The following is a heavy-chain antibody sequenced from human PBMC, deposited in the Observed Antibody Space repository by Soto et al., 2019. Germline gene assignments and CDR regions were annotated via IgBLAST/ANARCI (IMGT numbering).Heavy chain of an antibody. CDR2: ISAYNGNT. J-gene: IGHJ4*02. Sequence: ASVKVSCKASGYTFTSYGISWVRQAPGQGLEWMGWISAYNGNTNYAQKLQGRVTMTTDTSTSTAYMELRSLRSDDTAVYYCARWGLCSGGSCYGRLGYWGQGTLVTVSS. CDR3: ARWGLCSGGSCYGRLGY. D-gene: IGHD2-15*01. V-gene: IGHV1-18*01. CDR1: GYTFTSYG.